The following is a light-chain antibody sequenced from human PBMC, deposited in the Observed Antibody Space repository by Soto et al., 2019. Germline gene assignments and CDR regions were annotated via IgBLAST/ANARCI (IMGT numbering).Light chain of an antibody. CDR2: AAS. CDR1: QTISSW. J-gene: IGKJ1*01. Sequence: DIPMTQSPSTLSGSVGDRVTITCRASQTISSWLAWYQQKPGEVPKRLIYAASSLQSGVPSRFSGSGSGTEFTLTISSLQPEDFATYYCLQHHSYPRTFGQGTKVDIK. CDR3: LQHHSYPRT. V-gene: IGKV1-17*01.